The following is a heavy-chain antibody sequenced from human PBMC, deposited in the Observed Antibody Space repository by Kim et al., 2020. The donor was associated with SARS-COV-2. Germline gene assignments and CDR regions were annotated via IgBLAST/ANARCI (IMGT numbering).Heavy chain of an antibody. V-gene: IGHV3-15*01. CDR1: GFTFSNAW. J-gene: IGHJ6*02. CDR2: IKSKTDGGTT. CDR3: TTDSYYDFWSGYSRFPYYYYYGMDV. D-gene: IGHD3-3*01. Sequence: GGSLRLSCAASGFTFSNAWMSWVRQAPGKGLEWVGRIKSKTDGGTTDYAAPVKGRFTISRDDSKNTLYLQMNSLKTEDTAVYYCTTDSYYDFWSGYSRFPYYYYYGMDVWGQGTTVTVSS.